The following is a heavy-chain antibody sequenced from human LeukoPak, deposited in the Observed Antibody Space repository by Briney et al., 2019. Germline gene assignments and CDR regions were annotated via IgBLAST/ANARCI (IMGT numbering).Heavy chain of an antibody. J-gene: IGHJ2*01. D-gene: IGHD2-2*01. CDR3: ARGPDFVVVPAATYWYFDL. CDR2: ISAYNGNT. CDR1: GYTFTSYG. Sequence: ASVKVSCKASGYTFTSYGISWVRQAPGQGLEWMGWISAYNGNTNYAQKLQGRVTMTTDTSTSTAYMELRSLRSDDTAVYYCARGPDFVVVPAATYWYFDLWGRGTLVTVSS. V-gene: IGHV1-18*01.